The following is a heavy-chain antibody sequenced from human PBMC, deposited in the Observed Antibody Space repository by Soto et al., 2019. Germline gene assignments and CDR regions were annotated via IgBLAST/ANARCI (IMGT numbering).Heavy chain of an antibody. J-gene: IGHJ4*02. CDR1: GFTFSAYW. V-gene: IGHV3-74*01. D-gene: IGHD1-1*01. CDR2: ISDDGSTA. CDR3: ARGPRVSSTGTGGH. Sequence: SLSCSVSGFTFSAYWMHWVRQVPGKGLTWVSRISDDGSTATYADSVKGRFVISRDNAKNSLYLEMNTLRADDSGLYYCARGPRVSSTGTGGHWCRGTLVTVSS.